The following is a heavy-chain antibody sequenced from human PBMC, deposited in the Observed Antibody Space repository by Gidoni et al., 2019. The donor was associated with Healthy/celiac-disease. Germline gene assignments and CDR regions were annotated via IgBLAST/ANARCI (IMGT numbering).Heavy chain of an antibody. D-gene: IGHD2-15*01. CDR3: ARDGEVYCSGGSCYDY. CDR1: GFTLSSYG. CDR2: VWYDESNK. J-gene: IGHJ4*02. V-gene: IGHV3-33*01. Sequence: QVQLVESGGGVVQPGRSLRLSCAASGFTLSSYGMHWVRQDPGKGLEWVAVVWYDESNKYYADAVKGRFTISTDNSKNTLYLQMNSLRAEDTAVYYCARDGEVYCSGGSCYDYWGQGTLVTVSS.